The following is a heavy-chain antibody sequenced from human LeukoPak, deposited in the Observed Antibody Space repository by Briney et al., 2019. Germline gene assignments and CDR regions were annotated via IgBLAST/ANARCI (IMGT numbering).Heavy chain of an antibody. CDR3: VREKSQNYGVNWFDP. CDR2: INYSGST. V-gene: IGHV4-39*02. D-gene: IGHD4-17*01. CDR1: GGSISSSDYY. Sequence: SETLSLTCTVSGGSISSSDYYWAWIRQPPGKGLEWIGSINYSGSTYYNPSLTSRVTISVDTSKSQFSLKLSSVTAAGTAVYYCVREKSQNYGVNWFDPWGQGTLVTVSS. J-gene: IGHJ5*02.